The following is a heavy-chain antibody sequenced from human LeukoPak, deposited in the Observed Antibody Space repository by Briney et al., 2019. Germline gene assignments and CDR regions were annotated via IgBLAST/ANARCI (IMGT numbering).Heavy chain of an antibody. CDR1: RFTFDEYG. J-gene: IGHJ4*02. CDR2: INWNGRSI. CDR3: ARDTPATAILSTTFDY. V-gene: IGHV3-20*04. D-gene: IGHD2-2*02. Sequence: GGSLRLSCAASRFTFDEYGMSWVRQTAGKGLEWVSGINWNGRSIGYADSVKGRFTISRDNAKNSLHLQMNSLRAEDTAVYYCARDTPATAILSTTFDYWGQGTLVTVSS.